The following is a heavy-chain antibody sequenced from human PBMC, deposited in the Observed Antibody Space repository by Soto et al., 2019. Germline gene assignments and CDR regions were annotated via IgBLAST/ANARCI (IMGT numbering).Heavy chain of an antibody. J-gene: IGHJ3*01. CDR3: VRGSNMAFDL. Sequence: PSDTLSLTCTVSGGSISIYYWSWIRQPPGKGLEWIGYIYYSGSTNYNPSLKSRVTISVDTSKNQFSLKLSSVTAADTAVYYCVRGSNMAFDLCGQGTMITVSS. CDR1: GGSISIYY. CDR2: IYYSGST. D-gene: IGHD4-4*01. V-gene: IGHV4-59*01.